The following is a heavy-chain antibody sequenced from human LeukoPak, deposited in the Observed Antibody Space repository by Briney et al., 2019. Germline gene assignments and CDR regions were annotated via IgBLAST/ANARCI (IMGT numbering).Heavy chain of an antibody. CDR2: ISAYNGNT. D-gene: IGHD1/OR15-1a*01. J-gene: IGHJ4*02. CDR3: ARVATGTRSFDY. V-gene: IGHV1-18*01. CDR1: GYTFTTYD. Sequence: ASVKVSCKASGYTFTTYDINWVRQAPGQGLEWMGRISAYNGNTNYGQKLQGRVTMTTDTSTRTAYMELRSLRSDDTAVYYCARVATGTRSFDYWGQGTLVTVSS.